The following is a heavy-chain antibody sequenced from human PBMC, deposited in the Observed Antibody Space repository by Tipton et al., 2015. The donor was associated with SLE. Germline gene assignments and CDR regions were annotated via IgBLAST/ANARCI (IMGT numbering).Heavy chain of an antibody. D-gene: IGHD3-10*01. V-gene: IGHV4-34*01. J-gene: IGHJ3*02. CDR3: ATPGPQRAFDI. CDR2: INHSGST. Sequence: TLSLTCAVYGGSFSGYYWSWIHQPPGKGLEWIGEINHSGSTNYNPSLKSRVTISVDTSKNQFSLKLSSVTAADTAVYYCATPGPQRAFDIWGQGTMVTVSS. CDR1: GGSFSGYY.